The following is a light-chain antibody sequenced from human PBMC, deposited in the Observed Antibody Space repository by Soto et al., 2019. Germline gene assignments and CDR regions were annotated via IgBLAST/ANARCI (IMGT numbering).Light chain of an antibody. CDR2: DAS. Sequence: EVVLTQSPATLSLSPGERATLSCGASQSVTSNYLAWYQQKPGLAPRLLIYDASIRAAGIPVRFSGSGSGTDFTLTIRRLEPEDFAVYYCHQYGSSPPCTFGQGTTVDIQ. J-gene: IGKJ1*01. CDR1: QSVTSNY. V-gene: IGKV3D-20*01. CDR3: HQYGSSPPCT.